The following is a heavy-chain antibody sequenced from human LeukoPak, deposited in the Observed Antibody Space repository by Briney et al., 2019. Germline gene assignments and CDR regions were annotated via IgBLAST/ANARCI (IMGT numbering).Heavy chain of an antibody. Sequence: SETLSLTCTVSLAPISDNYWSWSPQPAGRALEWIGRTYTSGDTNYNPSLKSRASVSVDTSKNQFYLSLRYVTAADTAVYNCTIGGASGSLAHWGPGTLVTVSA. V-gene: IGHV4-4*07. CDR2: TYTSGDT. D-gene: IGHD6-13*01. CDR1: LAPISDNY. J-gene: IGHJ4*02. CDR3: TIGGASGSLAH.